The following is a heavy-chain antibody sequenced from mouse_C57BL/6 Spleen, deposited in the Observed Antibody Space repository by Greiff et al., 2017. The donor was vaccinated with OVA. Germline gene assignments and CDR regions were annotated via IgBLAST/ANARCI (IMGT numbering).Heavy chain of an antibody. D-gene: IGHD2-3*01. Sequence: VQLQQSGAELVRPGASVKLSCTASGFNIKDYYMHWVKQRPEQGLEWIGRIDPEDGDTEYAPKFQGKATMTADTSSNTAYLQLSSLTSEDTAVYYCTTDGYCVGYYFDYWGQGTTLTVSS. CDR2: IDPEDGDT. V-gene: IGHV14-1*01. J-gene: IGHJ2*01. CDR3: TTDGYCVGYYFDY. CDR1: GFNIKDYY.